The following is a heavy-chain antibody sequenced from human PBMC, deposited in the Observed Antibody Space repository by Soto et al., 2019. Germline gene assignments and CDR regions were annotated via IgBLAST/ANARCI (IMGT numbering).Heavy chain of an antibody. J-gene: IGHJ6*02. D-gene: IGHD3-10*01. CDR1: GVTVSTXX. CDR3: AITPEVIIASDYYYYGMDV. V-gene: IGHV1-69*01. Sequence: QVKLVQSGAEVKMPGSSVKVSCKASGVTVSTXXXXXXXXXXXXXXEWMGVIILILGTTNYAQKFQGRVTITADEPTSTAYMELSSLRSEXTAVYYCAITPEVIIASDYYYYGMDVWGQGTTVTVSS. CDR2: IILILGTT.